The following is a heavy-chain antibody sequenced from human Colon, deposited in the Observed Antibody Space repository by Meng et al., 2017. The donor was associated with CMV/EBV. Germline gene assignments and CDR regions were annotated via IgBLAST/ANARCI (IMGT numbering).Heavy chain of an antibody. CDR1: GFNFSNYW. J-gene: IGHJ4*02. CDR3: TRDAGSSTSMDY. CDR2: IKYDGSET. V-gene: IGHV3-7*01. D-gene: IGHD6-6*01. Sequence: GESLKISCAASGFNFSNYWMSWVRQAPGKGLEWVANIKYDGSETHYVDSLKGRVTISRDNAKDTLYLEMNTLRVEDTAVYYCTRDAGSSTSMDYWGQGTLVTVSS.